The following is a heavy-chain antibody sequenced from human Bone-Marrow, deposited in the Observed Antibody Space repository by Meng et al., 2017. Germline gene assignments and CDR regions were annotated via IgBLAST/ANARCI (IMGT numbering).Heavy chain of an antibody. CDR2: ISSSSSYT. Sequence: GESLKISCAASGFTFSSYSMNWVRQAPGKGLEWVSSISSSSSYTYYADSVKGRFTISRDNAKNSLYLQMNSLRAEDTAVYYCARELDRGYSYAIDYWGQGTLVTVSS. CDR3: ARELDRGYSYAIDY. D-gene: IGHD5-18*01. CDR1: GFTFSSYS. J-gene: IGHJ4*02. V-gene: IGHV3-21*01.